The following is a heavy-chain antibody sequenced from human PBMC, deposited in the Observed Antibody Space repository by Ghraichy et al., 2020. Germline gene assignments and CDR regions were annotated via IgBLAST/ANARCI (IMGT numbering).Heavy chain of an antibody. CDR1: GGSFSGYY. CDR3: ARGLSHYYGSGSYFRPRGTNWFDP. CDR2: INHSGST. J-gene: IGHJ5*02. V-gene: IGHV4-34*01. D-gene: IGHD3-10*01. Sequence: SETLSLTCAVYGGSFSGYYWSWIRQPPGKGLEWIGEINHSGSTNYNPSLKSRVTISVDTSKNQFSLKLSSVTAADTAVYYCARGLSHYYGSGSYFRPRGTNWFDPWGQGTLVTVSS.